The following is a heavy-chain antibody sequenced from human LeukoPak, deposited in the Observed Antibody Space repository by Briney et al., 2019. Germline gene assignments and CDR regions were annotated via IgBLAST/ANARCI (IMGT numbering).Heavy chain of an antibody. CDR1: GGSISSYY. J-gene: IGHJ4*02. V-gene: IGHV4-59*01. D-gene: IGHD3-22*01. CDR2: IYYSWST. CDR3: ARGRMPDYYDSSGYQRRFDY. Sequence: SETLSLTCTVSGGSISSYYWSWIRQPPGKGLEWIGYIYYSWSTNYNPSLKSRVTISVDTSKNQFSLKLSSVTAADTAVYYCARGRMPDYYDSSGYQRRFDYWGQGNLVTVSS.